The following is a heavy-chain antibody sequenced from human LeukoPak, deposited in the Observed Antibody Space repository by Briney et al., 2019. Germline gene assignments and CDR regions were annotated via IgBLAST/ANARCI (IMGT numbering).Heavy chain of an antibody. V-gene: IGHV1-69*01. D-gene: IGHD3-9*01. CDR2: IIPIFGTA. CDR3: ATDSKYNILTGYYLASGFDP. Sequence: SVKVSCKASGGTFSSYAISWVRQAPGQGLEWMGGIIPIFGTANYAQKFQGRVTITADESTSTAYMELSSLRSEDTAVYYCATDSKYNILTGYYLASGFDPWGQGTLVTVPS. CDR1: GGTFSSYA. J-gene: IGHJ5*02.